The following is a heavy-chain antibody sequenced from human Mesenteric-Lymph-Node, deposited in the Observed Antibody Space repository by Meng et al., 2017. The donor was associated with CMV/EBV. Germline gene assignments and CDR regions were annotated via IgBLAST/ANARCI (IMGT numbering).Heavy chain of an antibody. CDR3: ARDFWNGYWY. CDR2: VFVDGNT. Sequence: GESLKISCAASGFTFSDYYMSWIRQAPGKGLEWVSVVFVDGNTHYADSVLGRFTISRDISSNTLFLQMNSLRAEDTAVYYCARDFWNGYWYWGQGTLVTVSS. J-gene: IGHJ4*02. D-gene: IGHD3-3*01. V-gene: IGHV3-53*01. CDR1: GFTFSDYY.